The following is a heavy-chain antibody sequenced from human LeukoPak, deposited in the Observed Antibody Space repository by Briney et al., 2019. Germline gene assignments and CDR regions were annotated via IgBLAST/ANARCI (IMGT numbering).Heavy chain of an antibody. J-gene: IGHJ5*02. D-gene: IGHD5-18*01. CDR3: ARLSGISGYDWGGAVDTAMVSDNWFDP. Sequence: KPSETLSLTCTVSGGSISSYYWSWIRQPPGKGLEWIGYIYYSGSTNYNPSLKSRVTISVDTSKNQFSLKLSSVTAADTAVYYCARLSGISGYDWGGAVDTAMVSDNWFDPWGQGTLVTVSS. CDR2: IYYSGST. CDR1: GGSISSYY. V-gene: IGHV4-59*08.